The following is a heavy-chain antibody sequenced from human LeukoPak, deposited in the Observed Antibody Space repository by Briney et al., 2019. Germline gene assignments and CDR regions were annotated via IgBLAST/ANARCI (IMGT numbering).Heavy chain of an antibody. Sequence: EASVKVSCKASGYTFTGYYMHWVRQAPGQGLEWMGWINPNSGGTNYAQKFQGRVTMTRDTSISTAYMELSRLRSDDTAVYYCARDEVHCSSTSCYSGSDYWGQGTLVTVSS. CDR1: GYTFTGYY. CDR3: ARDEVHCSSTSCYSGSDY. J-gene: IGHJ4*02. CDR2: INPNSGGT. D-gene: IGHD2-2*02. V-gene: IGHV1-2*02.